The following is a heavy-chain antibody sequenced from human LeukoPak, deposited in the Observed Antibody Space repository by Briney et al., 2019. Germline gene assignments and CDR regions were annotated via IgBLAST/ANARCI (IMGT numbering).Heavy chain of an antibody. CDR3: ARGHLGYCSSTSCYGYYFDY. V-gene: IGHV4-34*01. D-gene: IGHD2-2*01. Sequence: PSETLSLTCAVYGGSFSGYYWSWIRQPPGKGLEWIGEINHSGSTNYNPSLKSRVIISVDTSKNQFSLKLSSVTAADTAVYYCARGHLGYCSSTSCYGYYFDYWGQGTLVTVSS. CDR2: INHSGST. J-gene: IGHJ4*02. CDR1: GGSFSGYY.